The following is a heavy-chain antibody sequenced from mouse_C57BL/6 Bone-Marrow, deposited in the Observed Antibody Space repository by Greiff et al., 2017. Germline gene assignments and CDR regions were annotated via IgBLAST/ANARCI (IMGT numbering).Heavy chain of an antibody. CDR3: ARRYYYVTVYFDV. J-gene: IGHJ1*03. D-gene: IGHD1-1*01. Sequence: VQLQQSGPELVKPGASVKLSCKASGYTFTSYDINWVKQRPGQGLEWIGWIYPRDGSTKYNEKFKGKATLTVDTSSSTAYMELHSLTSEDSAVYFCARRYYYVTVYFDVWGTGTTVTVSS. V-gene: IGHV1-85*01. CDR2: IYPRDGST. CDR1: GYTFTSYD.